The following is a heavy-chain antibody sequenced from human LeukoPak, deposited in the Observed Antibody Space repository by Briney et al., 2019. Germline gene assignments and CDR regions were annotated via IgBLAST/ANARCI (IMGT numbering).Heavy chain of an antibody. J-gene: IGHJ1*01. CDR3: ARGEYYYDSSGYWPPADNGQH. D-gene: IGHD3-22*01. CDR1: GFTFSSYA. Sequence: GGSLRLSCAASGFTFSSYAMHWVRQAPGKGLEWVAVISYDGSNKYYADSVKGRFTISRDNSKNTLYLQMNSLRAEDTAVYYCARGEYYYDSSGYWPPADNGQHWGQGTLVTVSS. V-gene: IGHV3-30-3*01. CDR2: ISYDGSNK.